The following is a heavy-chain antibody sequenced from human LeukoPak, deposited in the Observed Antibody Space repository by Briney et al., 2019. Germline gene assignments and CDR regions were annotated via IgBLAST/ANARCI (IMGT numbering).Heavy chain of an antibody. CDR3: ARDRDSSGYYSY. D-gene: IGHD3-22*01. CDR1: GYTFTGYY. CDR2: INPNSGGT. J-gene: IGHJ4*02. V-gene: IGHV1-2*06. Sequence: RASVKVSCKASGYTFTGYYMHWVRQAPGQGLEWMGRINPNSGGTNYAQKLQGRVTMTTDTSTSTAYMELRSLRSDDTAVYYCARDRDSSGYYSYWGQGTLVTVSS.